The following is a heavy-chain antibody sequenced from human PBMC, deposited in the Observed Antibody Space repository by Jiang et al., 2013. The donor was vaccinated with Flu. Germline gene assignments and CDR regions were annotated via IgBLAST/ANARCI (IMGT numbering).Heavy chain of an antibody. Sequence: SSISSSSSYIYYADSVKGRFTISRDNAKNSLYLQMNSLRAEDTAVYYCARGLGDVVGYWGQGTLVTVSS. CDR2: ISSSSSYI. D-gene: IGHD3-16*01. J-gene: IGHJ4*02. V-gene: IGHV3-21*01. CDR3: ARGLGDVVGY.